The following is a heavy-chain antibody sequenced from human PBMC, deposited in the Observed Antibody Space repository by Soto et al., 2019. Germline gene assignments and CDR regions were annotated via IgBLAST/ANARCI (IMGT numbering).Heavy chain of an antibody. CDR2: IYYSGST. CDR1: GGSISSGGYY. J-gene: IGHJ6*02. Sequence: QVQLQESGPGLAKPSQTLSLTCTVSGGSISSGGYYWSWIRQHPGKGLEWIGYIYYSGSTYYNPSRKSRGNISADTAKSEFSLKLGSVTAADSAVYYCARVCDGDCHNCMDVWGQGTTVTVSS. D-gene: IGHD2-21*02. CDR3: ARVCDGDCHNCMDV. V-gene: IGHV4-31*03.